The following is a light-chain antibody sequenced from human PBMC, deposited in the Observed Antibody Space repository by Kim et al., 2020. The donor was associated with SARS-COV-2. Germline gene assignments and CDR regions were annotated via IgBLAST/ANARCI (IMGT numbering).Light chain of an antibody. CDR1: SSDVGGYNY. J-gene: IGLJ1*01. CDR3: CSYAGSYTAYV. V-gene: IGLV2-11*01. CDR2: DVS. Sequence: SVTISCTGTSSDVGGYNYVSWYQQHPGKAPKLMIYDVSKRPSGVPDRFSGSKSGNTASLTISGLQAEDEGDYYCCSYAGSYTAYVFGTGTKVTVL.